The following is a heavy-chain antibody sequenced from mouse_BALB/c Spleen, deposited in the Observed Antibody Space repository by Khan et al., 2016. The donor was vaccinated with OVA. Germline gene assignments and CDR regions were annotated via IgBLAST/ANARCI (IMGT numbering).Heavy chain of an antibody. CDR1: GFNIKDTY. CDR3: ATIYGNAVED. Sequence: EVQLQQSGAELVKPGASVKLSCTASGFNIKDTYIHWLKHRPEQGPEWIGRIDPATGDIKYVPKFQDQSTLTADTSSNTAYLQVPRLTSADTAVFDCATIYGNAVEDWGQGTLGSVSA. D-gene: IGHD2-1*01. V-gene: IGHV14-3*02. CDR2: IDPATGDI. J-gene: IGHJ3*01.